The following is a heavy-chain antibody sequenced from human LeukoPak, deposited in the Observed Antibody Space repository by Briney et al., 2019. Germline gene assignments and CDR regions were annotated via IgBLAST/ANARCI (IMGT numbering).Heavy chain of an antibody. J-gene: IGHJ4*02. V-gene: IGHV1-24*01. CDR2: FDPEGGKT. D-gene: IGHD2-15*01. CDR3: ATDMVGYCGGVTCYSEAY. CDR1: GCSLSELS. Sequence: ASVKVSCKVSGCSLSELSMHWVRQAPGKGLEWMGGFDPEGGKTIYAQNLHGRLTVTDDTSTDTAYMHLSSLRSEDTAAYYCATDMVGYCGGVTCYSEAYWGQGTLVTVSS.